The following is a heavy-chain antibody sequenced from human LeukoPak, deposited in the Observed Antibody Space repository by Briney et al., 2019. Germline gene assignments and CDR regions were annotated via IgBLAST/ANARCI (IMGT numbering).Heavy chain of an antibody. CDR3: ARVRGVRGVIITPSYYMDV. V-gene: IGHV4-39*07. CDR2: IYYSGST. J-gene: IGHJ6*03. D-gene: IGHD3-10*01. CDR1: AGSISSRSYY. Sequence: TSETLSLTCTVSAGSISSRSYYWGWIRQPPGKGLEWFGSIYYSGSTNYNPSLTSRVTISVDTSKNQFSLKLSSVTAADTAVYYCARVRGVRGVIITPSYYMDVWGKGTTVTVSS.